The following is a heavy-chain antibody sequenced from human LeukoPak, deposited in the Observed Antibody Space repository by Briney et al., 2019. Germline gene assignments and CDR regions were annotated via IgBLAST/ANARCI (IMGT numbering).Heavy chain of an antibody. V-gene: IGHV3-33*01. CDR3: AREMGLNIVATFGY. CDR2: IWYDGSNE. J-gene: IGHJ4*02. Sequence: GGSLRLSCAASGSTFSNYGMHWVRQAPGKGLEWVALIWYDGSNEYYADSVRGRFTISRDNSKDTLYLQMKSLRAEDTAVYYCAREMGLNIVATFGYWGQGTLVTVSS. D-gene: IGHD5-12*01. CDR1: GSTFSNYG.